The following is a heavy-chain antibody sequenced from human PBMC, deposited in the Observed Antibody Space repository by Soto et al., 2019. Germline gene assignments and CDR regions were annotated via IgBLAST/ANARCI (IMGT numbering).Heavy chain of an antibody. CDR3: ARDSRTGCSSTDCYMS. J-gene: IGHJ5*02. Sequence: SETLSLTCAVSGDSISSGAWWSWVRQSPGKGLQWIGEIYHSGNTRNNPSIKSRVTMSVDKSNNQFSLNLMSVTAADTATYYCARDSRTGCSSTDCYMSWGRGILVTVSS. CDR2: IYHSGNT. D-gene: IGHD2-2*01. CDR1: GDSISSGAW. V-gene: IGHV4-4*02.